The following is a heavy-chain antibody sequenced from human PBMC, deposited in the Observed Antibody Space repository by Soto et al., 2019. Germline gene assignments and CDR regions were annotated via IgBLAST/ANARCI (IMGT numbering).Heavy chain of an antibody. D-gene: IGHD3-3*02. CDR2: TYYRYKWFN. CDR3: AREGRLAAPIFNTWSEP. Sequence: ASSGGKESNIRGSANSFKKYPSRGLEWLGRTYYRYKWFNNYALSVKGRITINPEKYKNQFSLQLNSVTPEDTAVYYCAREGRLAAPIFNTWSEPWGQGTLVTVSS. J-gene: IGHJ5*02. CDR1: GGKESNIRGS. V-gene: IGHV6-1*01.